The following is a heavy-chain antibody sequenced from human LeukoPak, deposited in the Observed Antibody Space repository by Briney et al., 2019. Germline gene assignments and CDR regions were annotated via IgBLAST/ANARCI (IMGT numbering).Heavy chain of an antibody. CDR2: ISYDGSNK. CDR3: ARDRIVGASDAFDI. Sequence: GGSLRLSCAASGFIFSSNIMHWVRQAPGKGLEWVTLISYDGSNKYYGDSVKGRFTISRDNSKNSLYLQMNSLRAEDTAVYYCARDRIVGASDAFDIWGQGTMVTVSS. CDR1: GFIFSSNI. D-gene: IGHD1-26*01. J-gene: IGHJ3*02. V-gene: IGHV3-30-3*01.